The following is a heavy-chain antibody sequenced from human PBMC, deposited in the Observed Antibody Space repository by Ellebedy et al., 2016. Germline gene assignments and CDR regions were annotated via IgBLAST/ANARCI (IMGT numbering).Heavy chain of an antibody. J-gene: IGHJ4*02. Sequence: AGSLRLSCTASGFTASGFTFSTRWVNWVRQAPGKGPEWVSRIQSDGSSTFYSASVRGRFTISTNNAKNTVYLQMNSLRVDDTAVYYCARDQTGYGGYEIWGQGTLVTVSS. V-gene: IGHV3-74*01. CDR2: IQSDGSST. D-gene: IGHD5-12*01. CDR1: GFTFSTRW. CDR3: ARDQTGYGGYEI.